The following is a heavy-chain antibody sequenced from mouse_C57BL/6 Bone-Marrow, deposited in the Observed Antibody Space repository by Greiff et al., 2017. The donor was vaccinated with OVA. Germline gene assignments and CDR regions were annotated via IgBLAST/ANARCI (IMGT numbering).Heavy chain of an antibody. J-gene: IGHJ3*01. CDR2: INPNNGGT. V-gene: IGHV1-26*01. D-gene: IGHD1-1*01. CDR3: AREDPSYYYGSPAWFAY. Sequence: EVQLQQSGPELVKPGASVKISCKASGYTFTDYYMNWVKQSHGKSLEWIGDINPNNGGTSYNQKFKGKATLTVDKSSSTAYMELRSLTSEDSAVYYCAREDPSYYYGSPAWFAYWGQGTLVTVSA. CDR1: GYTFTDYY.